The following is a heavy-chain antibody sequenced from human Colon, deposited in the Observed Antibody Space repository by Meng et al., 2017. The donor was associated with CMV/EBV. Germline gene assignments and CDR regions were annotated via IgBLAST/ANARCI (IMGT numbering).Heavy chain of an antibody. CDR3: ARGKQAGFDL. Sequence: QVQLVQSGDEVKKPGSSVNVSFKACVGSFDTCTFNWVRQAHAQGLEWMGGIIPMFGTTSYSQKFRGRVTITADELEVNSLRSEDTGVYYCARGKQAGFDLWGQGTLVTVSS. CDR2: IIPMFGTT. J-gene: IGHJ5*02. CDR1: VGSFDTCT. D-gene: IGHD6-13*01. V-gene: IGHV1-69*12.